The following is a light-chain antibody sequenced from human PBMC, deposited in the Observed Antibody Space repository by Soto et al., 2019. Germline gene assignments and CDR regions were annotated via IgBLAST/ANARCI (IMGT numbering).Light chain of an antibody. CDR2: DGT. CDR1: SNDFGTYYF. V-gene: IGLV2-23*01. Sequence: QSALTQPASVSGSPGQSITISCTRTSNDFGTYYFVSWYQQHPDKAPKLIIYDGTERPSGVSNRFSGSKSGNTASLTISGLQAEDEARYYCCSYATYNMILGGGTKVTVL. CDR3: CSYATYNMI. J-gene: IGLJ2*01.